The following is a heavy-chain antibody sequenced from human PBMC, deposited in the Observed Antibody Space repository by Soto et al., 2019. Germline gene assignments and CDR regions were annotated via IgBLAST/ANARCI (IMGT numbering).Heavy chain of an antibody. D-gene: IGHD4-4*01. Sequence: KTSETLSLTCTVSGGSISSNSYHWGWIRQPPGKGLEWIGSIYYSGTTFYNSSLKSRVTISVDTSKNQFSLKLTSVTAADTAVYYCAKHRYSNYPSFDYWGQGTLVTVSS. CDR1: GGSISSNSYH. J-gene: IGHJ4*02. V-gene: IGHV4-39*01. CDR3: AKHRYSNYPSFDY. CDR2: IYYSGTT.